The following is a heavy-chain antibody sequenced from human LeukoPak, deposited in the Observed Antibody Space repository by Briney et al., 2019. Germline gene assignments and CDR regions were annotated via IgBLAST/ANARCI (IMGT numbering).Heavy chain of an antibody. V-gene: IGHV4-59*01. J-gene: IGHJ5*02. Sequence: PSETLSLTCTVSGGSIGSYYWSWIRQPPGKGLEWIGYIYYSGSTNYNPSLKSRVTISVDTSKNQFSLKLSSVTAADTAVYYCARDAGLSSSWSNWFDPWGQGTLVTVSS. D-gene: IGHD6-13*01. CDR3: ARDAGLSSSWSNWFDP. CDR1: GGSIGSYY. CDR2: IYYSGST.